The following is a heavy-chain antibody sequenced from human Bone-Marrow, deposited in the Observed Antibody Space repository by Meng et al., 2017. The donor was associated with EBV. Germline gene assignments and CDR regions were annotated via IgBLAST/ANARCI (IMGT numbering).Heavy chain of an antibody. CDR3: ARPGYCGEPSCYHRERPFDY. CDR1: GGSFSGYY. D-gene: IGHD2-2*01. CDR2: INHSGST. Sequence: QVQLQESGPGLVKPSGTLSLTCTVYGGSFSGYYWSWIRQPPGKGLEWIGEINHSGSTNSNPSLRSRVTISVDTSKNQLSLKVNSVTAADTGVYYCARPGYCGEPSCYHRERPFDYWGQGTLVTVSS. V-gene: IGHV4-34*01. J-gene: IGHJ4*02.